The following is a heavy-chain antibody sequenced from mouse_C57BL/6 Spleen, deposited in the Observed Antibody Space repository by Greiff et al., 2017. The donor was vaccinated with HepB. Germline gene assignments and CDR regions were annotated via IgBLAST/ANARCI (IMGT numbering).Heavy chain of an antibody. J-gene: IGHJ1*03. CDR1: GFTFSSYA. V-gene: IGHV5-4*01. CDR3: ARDTEDYYGSSNWYFDV. D-gene: IGHD1-1*01. Sequence: EVQGVESGGGLVKPGGSLKLSCAASGFTFSSYAMSWVRQTPEKRLEWVATISDGGSYTYYPDNVKGRFTISREKAKNNLYLQMSHMKSEDTAMYYCARDTEDYYGSSNWYFDVWGTGTTVTVSS. CDR2: ISDGGSYT.